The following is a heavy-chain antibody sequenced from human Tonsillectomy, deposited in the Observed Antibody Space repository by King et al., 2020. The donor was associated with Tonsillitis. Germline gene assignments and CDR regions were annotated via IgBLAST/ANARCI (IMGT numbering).Heavy chain of an antibody. D-gene: IGHD3-22*01. Sequence: VQLVESGGGLVQPGGSLKLSCAASGFTFSGSAIHWVRQASGKGLEWVGRIRSKANSYATAYAASVKGRFTISRDASKTTAYLQMNSLKTEDTAVYYCTSTRPYDSSGYYDYWDQGTLVTVSS. J-gene: IGHJ4*02. V-gene: IGHV3-73*01. CDR2: IRSKANSYAT. CDR3: TSTRPYDSSGYYDY. CDR1: GFTFSGSA.